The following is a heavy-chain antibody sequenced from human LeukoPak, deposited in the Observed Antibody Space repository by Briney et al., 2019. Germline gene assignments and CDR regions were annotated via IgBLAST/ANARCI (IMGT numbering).Heavy chain of an antibody. J-gene: IGHJ3*02. Sequence: GSLRLSCAASGFNFSSYAMSWVRQAPGKGLEWVSVISTSGGSSSYADSVKGRFTISRDNPRNTLYMQMNSLRAEDTALYYCARDLNDAFNIWGQGTMVTVSS. V-gene: IGHV3-23*01. CDR1: GFNFSSYA. CDR2: ISTSGGSS. CDR3: ARDLNDAFNI.